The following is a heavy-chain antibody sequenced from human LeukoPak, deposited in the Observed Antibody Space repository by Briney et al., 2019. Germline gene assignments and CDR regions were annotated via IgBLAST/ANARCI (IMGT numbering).Heavy chain of an antibody. J-gene: IGHJ4*01. CDR1: GGTFSSYA. CDR2: IIPIFGTA. D-gene: IGHD6-13*01. Sequence: SVKVSCKASGGTFSSYAISWVRQAPGQGLEWMGRIIPIFGTANYAQKFQGRVTITTDESTSTAYMELSSLRSEDTAVYYCAGDGTAAGLYFDLWGQGTLVTVSS. CDR3: AGDGTAAGLYFDL. V-gene: IGHV1-69*05.